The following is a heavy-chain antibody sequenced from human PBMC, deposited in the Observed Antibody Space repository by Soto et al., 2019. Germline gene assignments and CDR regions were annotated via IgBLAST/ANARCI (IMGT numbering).Heavy chain of an antibody. CDR3: AGGVERDGDYRNAWRYYYYMDV. Sequence: PSETLSLTCTVSGGSISSGGYYWSWIRQHPGKGLEWIGYIYYSGSTYYNPSLKSRVTISVDTSKNQFSLKLSSVTAADTAVYYCAGGVERDGDYRNAWRYYYYMDVWGKGTTVTVSS. D-gene: IGHD4-17*01. J-gene: IGHJ6*03. CDR1: GGSISSGGYY. CDR2: IYYSGST. V-gene: IGHV4-31*03.